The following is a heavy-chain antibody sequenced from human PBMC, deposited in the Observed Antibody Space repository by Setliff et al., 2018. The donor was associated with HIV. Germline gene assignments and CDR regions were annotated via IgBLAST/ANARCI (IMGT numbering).Heavy chain of an antibody. CDR2: VKSKADGGTI. CDR1: GFTFSNAW. J-gene: IGHJ4*02. Sequence: GESLKISCAASGFTFSNAWMIWVRQAPGKGLEWVGRVKSKADGGTIDYAAPVKGRFTISRDDSKNTLYLQMNSLTTDDTAVYFCVTGSQLPMGYWGQGTLVTVSS. V-gene: IGHV3-15*01. D-gene: IGHD1-26*01. CDR3: VTGSQLPMGY.